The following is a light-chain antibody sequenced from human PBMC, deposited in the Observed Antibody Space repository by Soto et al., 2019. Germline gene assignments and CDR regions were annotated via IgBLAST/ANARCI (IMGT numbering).Light chain of an antibody. CDR1: QNIRVY. J-gene: IGKJ5*01. Sequence: DIPMTQSHSSLTAPVGDRVTLTCRASQNIRVYLNWYQQKPGKAPKLLIYAASSLQSGVPSRFSGSGSGTDFTLTISSLQPEDFATYYCQQSYSTPHTFGQGTRLEIK. V-gene: IGKV1-39*01. CDR3: QQSYSTPHT. CDR2: AAS.